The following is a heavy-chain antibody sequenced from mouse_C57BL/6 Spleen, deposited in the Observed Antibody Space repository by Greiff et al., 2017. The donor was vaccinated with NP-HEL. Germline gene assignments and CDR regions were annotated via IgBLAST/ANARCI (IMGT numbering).Heavy chain of an antibody. D-gene: IGHD2-4*01. J-gene: IGHJ2*01. CDR1: GYTFTDYN. Sequence: VQLQQSGPELVKPGASVKIPCKASGYTFTDYNMAWVKQSHGQSLEWIGDINPNNGGTIYNQKFKGKATLTVDTSSSTAYMQLRSLTSEDTAVYYCARRTMTDYFDYWGQGTTLTVSS. CDR2: INPNNGGT. V-gene: IGHV1-18*01. CDR3: ARRTMTDYFDY.